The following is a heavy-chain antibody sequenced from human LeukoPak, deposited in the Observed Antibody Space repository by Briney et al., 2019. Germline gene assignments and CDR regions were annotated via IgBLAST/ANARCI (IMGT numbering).Heavy chain of an antibody. CDR1: GGSFSGYY. J-gene: IGHJ4*02. D-gene: IGHD2-2*01. CDR3: ASGGVVVPAANPAIDY. V-gene: IGHV4-34*01. Sequence: TPSETLSLTCAVYGGSFSGYYWSWIRQPPGKGLEWIGEINHSGSTNYNPSPKSRVTISVDTSKNQFSLKLRSVTAADTAVYYCASGGVVVPAANPAIDYWGQGTLVTVSS. CDR2: INHSGST.